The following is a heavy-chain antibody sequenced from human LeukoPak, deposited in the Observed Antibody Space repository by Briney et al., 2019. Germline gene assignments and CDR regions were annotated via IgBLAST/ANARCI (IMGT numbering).Heavy chain of an antibody. J-gene: IGHJ3*02. CDR3: AKEAYDFWSGYYKSGGAFDI. CDR2: IYSGGST. CDR1: GFTVSSNY. Sequence: GGSLRLSCAASGFTVSSNYMSWVRQAPGKGLEWVSVIYSGGSTYYADSVKGRFTISRDNSKNTLYLQMNSLRAEDTAVYYCAKEAYDFWSGYYKSGGAFDIWGQGTMVTVSS. D-gene: IGHD3-3*01. V-gene: IGHV3-53*05.